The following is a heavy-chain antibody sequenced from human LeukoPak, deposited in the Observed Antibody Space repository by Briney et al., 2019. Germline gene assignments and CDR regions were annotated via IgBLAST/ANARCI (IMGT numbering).Heavy chain of an antibody. D-gene: IGHD3-22*01. CDR2: IKSKTDGGTT. Sequence: GGSLRLSCAASGFTFSSYAMSWVRQAPGKGLEWVGRIKSKTDGGTTDYAAPVKGRFTISRDDSKNTRYLQMNSLKTEDTAVYYCTTDSLIYYDSSGYYMDVWGKGTTVTVSS. V-gene: IGHV3-15*01. J-gene: IGHJ6*03. CDR3: TTDSLIYYDSSGYYMDV. CDR1: GFTFSSYA.